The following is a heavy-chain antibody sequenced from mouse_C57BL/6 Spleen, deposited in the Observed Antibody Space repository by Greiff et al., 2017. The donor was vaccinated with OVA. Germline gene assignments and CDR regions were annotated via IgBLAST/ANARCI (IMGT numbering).Heavy chain of an antibody. Sequence: VQLQESGAELVRPGASVTLSCKASGYTFTDYEMHWVKQTPVHGLEWIGAIDPETGGTAYNQKFKGKAILTADKSSSTAYMELRSLTSEDSAVYYCTRGGQLGNYWGQGTTLTVSS. CDR1: GYTFTDYE. D-gene: IGHD4-1*02. CDR2: IDPETGGT. CDR3: TRGGQLGNY. V-gene: IGHV1-15*01. J-gene: IGHJ2*01.